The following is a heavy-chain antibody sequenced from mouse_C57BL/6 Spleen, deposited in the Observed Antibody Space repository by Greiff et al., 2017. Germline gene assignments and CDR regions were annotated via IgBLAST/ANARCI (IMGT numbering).Heavy chain of an antibody. CDR1: GYSITSGYY. J-gene: IGHJ2*01. Sequence: VQLQQSGPGLVKPSQSLSLTCSVTGYSITSGYYWNWIRQFPGNKLEWMGYISYDGSNNYNPSLKNRISITRDTSKNQFFLKLNSVTTEDTATYYCASYSANYFDYWGQGTTLTVSS. V-gene: IGHV3-6*01. CDR3: ASYSANYFDY. CDR2: ISYDGSN.